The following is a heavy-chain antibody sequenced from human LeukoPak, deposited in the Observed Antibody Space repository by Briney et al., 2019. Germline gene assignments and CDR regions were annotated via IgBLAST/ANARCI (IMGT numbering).Heavy chain of an antibody. CDR1: GFTFSSYA. D-gene: IGHD6-13*01. Sequence: GGSLRLSCAASGFTFSSYAMHWVRQAPGKGLEWVAVISYDGSNKYYADSVKGRFTISRDNSKNTLYLQMNSLRAEDTAVYYCAKPSSSFWLDPWGQGTLVTVSS. J-gene: IGHJ5*02. V-gene: IGHV3-30*04. CDR3: AKPSSSFWLDP. CDR2: ISYDGSNK.